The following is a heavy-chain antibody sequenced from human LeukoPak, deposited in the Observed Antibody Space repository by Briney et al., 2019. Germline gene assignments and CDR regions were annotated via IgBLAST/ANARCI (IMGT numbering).Heavy chain of an antibody. D-gene: IGHD2-2*01. Sequence: PGGSLRLSCAASGFTVSSNYMSWVRQAPGKGLEWVSVIYSGGSTYYADSVKGRFTISRDNSKNTLYLQMNSLRAEDTAVYYCARDVMNRYCSSTSCPGLDYWGQGTLVTVSS. J-gene: IGHJ4*02. V-gene: IGHV3-53*01. CDR3: ARDVMNRYCSSTSCPGLDY. CDR1: GFTVSSNY. CDR2: IYSGGST.